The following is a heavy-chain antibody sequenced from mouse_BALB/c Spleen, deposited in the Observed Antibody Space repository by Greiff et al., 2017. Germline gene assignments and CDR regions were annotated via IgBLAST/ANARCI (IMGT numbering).Heavy chain of an antibody. Sequence: VKLMESGPGLVAPSQSLSITCTVSGFSLTSYGVHWVRQPPGKGLEWLGVIWAGGSTNYNSALMSRLSISKDNSKSQVFLKMNSLQTDDTAMYYCAREASYGSAWFAYWGQGTLVTVSA. CDR3: AREASYGSAWFAY. D-gene: IGHD1-1*01. CDR2: IWAGGST. J-gene: IGHJ3*01. CDR1: GFSLTSYG. V-gene: IGHV2-9*02.